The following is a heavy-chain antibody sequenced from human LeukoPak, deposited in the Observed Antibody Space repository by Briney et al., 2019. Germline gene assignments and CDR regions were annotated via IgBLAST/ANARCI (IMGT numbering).Heavy chain of an antibody. CDR1: GGPFSGYY. Sequence: PSETLSLTCAVYGGPFSGYYWSWIRQPPGKGLNWIGEINHSGSANYNPSLKSRVTISVGMSKNQFSLKLNSVTAADTAVYYCARARGDYYDSSGYYSAFDYWGQGTLVTVSS. J-gene: IGHJ4*02. V-gene: IGHV4-34*01. CDR3: ARARGDYYDSSGYYSAFDY. D-gene: IGHD3-22*01. CDR2: INHSGSA.